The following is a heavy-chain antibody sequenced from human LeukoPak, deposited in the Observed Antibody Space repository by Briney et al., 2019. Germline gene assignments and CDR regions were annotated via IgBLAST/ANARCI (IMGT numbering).Heavy chain of an antibody. J-gene: IGHJ4*02. CDR1: GGSISSHY. CDR2: IYYSGST. Sequence: PSETLSLTCTVSGGSISSHYWSWIRQPPGKGLEWIGYIYYSGSTNYNPSLKSRVTISVDTSRNQFSLKLSSVTAADSAVYYCARGNIVATTSFDYWGQGTLVTVSS. V-gene: IGHV4-59*11. CDR3: ARGNIVATTSFDY. D-gene: IGHD5-12*01.